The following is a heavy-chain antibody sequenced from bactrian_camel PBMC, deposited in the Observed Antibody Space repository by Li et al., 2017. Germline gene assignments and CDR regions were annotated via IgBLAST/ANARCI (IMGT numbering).Heavy chain of an antibody. D-gene: IGHD1*01. CDR3: AAELNGDRWASCRTGAYRY. CDR1: GISASTYC. J-gene: IGHJ4*01. Sequence: HVQLVESGGGSVEAGRSLKLSCAASGISASTYCMGWFRQIPGKEREGVATIYTAGGGTYYANSVKGRFTISQDNPNGTLILQMDSLKPEDTALYYCAAELNGDRWASCRTGAYRYWGQGTQVTVS. V-gene: IGHV3S1*01. CDR2: IYTAGGGT.